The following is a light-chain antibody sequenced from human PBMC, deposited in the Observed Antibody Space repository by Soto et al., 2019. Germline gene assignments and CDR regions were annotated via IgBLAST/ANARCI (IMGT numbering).Light chain of an antibody. V-gene: IGLV2-18*02. CDR1: SNDVGTYNR. CDR2: EVN. J-gene: IGLJ2*01. Sequence: QSVLTQPPSVSGSPGQSVTISCTGTSNDVGTYNRVSWYQEPPGTAPKLMIYEVNNRPSGVPDRFSGSKSGNTAPLTISGLQAEDEADYYCSSYTSSSTLLFGGGTKLTVL. CDR3: SSYTSSSTLL.